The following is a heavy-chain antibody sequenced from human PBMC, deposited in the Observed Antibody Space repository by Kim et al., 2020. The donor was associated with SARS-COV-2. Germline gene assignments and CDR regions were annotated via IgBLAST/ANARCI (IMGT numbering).Heavy chain of an antibody. D-gene: IGHD3-9*01. CDR3: ARQRYFDRFDY. J-gene: IGHJ4*02. V-gene: IGHV4-39*01. CDR2: T. Sequence: TYYNPYLKSRVTISVDTSKNQFSLKLSSVTAADTAVYYCARQRYFDRFDYWGQGTLVTVSS.